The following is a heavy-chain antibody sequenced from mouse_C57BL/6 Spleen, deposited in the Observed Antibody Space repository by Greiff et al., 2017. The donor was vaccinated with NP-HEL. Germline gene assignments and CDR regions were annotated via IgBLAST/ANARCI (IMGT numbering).Heavy chain of an antibody. Sequence: VQLKESGGGLVQPKGSLKLSCAASGFSFNTYAMNWVRQAPGKGLEWVARIRSKSNNYATYYADSVKDRFTISRDDSESMLYLQMNNLKTEDIAMYYCVRQGYYDYSFAYWGQGTLVTVSA. CDR1: GFSFNTYA. J-gene: IGHJ3*01. CDR2: IRSKSNNYAT. D-gene: IGHD2-4*01. V-gene: IGHV10-1*01. CDR3: VRQGYYDYSFAY.